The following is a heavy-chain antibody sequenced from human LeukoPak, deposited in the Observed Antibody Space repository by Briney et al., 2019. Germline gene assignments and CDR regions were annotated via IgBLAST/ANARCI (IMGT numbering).Heavy chain of an antibody. D-gene: IGHD3-10*01. CDR2: IYYSGTT. Sequence: SETLSLTCTISGGSVSDYYGGWIRQPPGKGLEWIGSIYYSGTTYYNPSPKSRVTISVDTSKNQFSLKLSSVTAADTALYYCAKHYMGSSYNHGLDCWGQGTLVTVSS. J-gene: IGHJ4*02. V-gene: IGHV4-39*01. CDR1: GGSVSDYY. CDR3: AKHYMGSSYNHGLDC.